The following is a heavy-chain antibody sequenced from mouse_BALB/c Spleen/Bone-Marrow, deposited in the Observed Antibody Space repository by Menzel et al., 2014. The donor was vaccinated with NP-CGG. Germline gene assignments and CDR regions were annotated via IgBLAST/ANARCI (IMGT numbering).Heavy chain of an antibody. J-gene: IGHJ4*01. CDR3: AREEYGQKVYAMDY. Sequence: EVMLVESGGGLVKPGGSLKLSCAASGFTFSSYATSWVRQTPEKRLEWVASISSGGSTYYPDSVKGRFTISRDNARNILYLQMSSLRSEDTAMYYCAREEYGQKVYAMDYWGQGTSVTVSS. D-gene: IGHD2-10*02. V-gene: IGHV5-6-5*01. CDR2: ISSGGST. CDR1: GFTFSSYA.